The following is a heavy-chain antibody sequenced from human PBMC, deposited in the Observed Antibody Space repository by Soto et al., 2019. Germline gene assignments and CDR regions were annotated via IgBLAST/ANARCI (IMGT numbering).Heavy chain of an antibody. Sequence: GGSLRLSCAASGFTFSSYAMSWVRQAPGKGLEWVSAISGSGGSTYYADSVKGRFTISRDNSKNTLYLQMNSLRAEDTAVYYCAKDRQQLVERGYYYGMDVWGQGTTVTVSS. V-gene: IGHV3-23*01. CDR3: AKDRQQLVERGYYYGMDV. D-gene: IGHD6-6*01. CDR1: GFTFSSYA. J-gene: IGHJ6*02. CDR2: ISGSGGST.